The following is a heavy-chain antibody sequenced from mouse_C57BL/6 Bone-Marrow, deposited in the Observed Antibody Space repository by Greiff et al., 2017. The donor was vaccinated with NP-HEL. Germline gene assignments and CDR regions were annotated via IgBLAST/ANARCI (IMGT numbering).Heavy chain of an antibody. CDR1: GYAFSSSW. V-gene: IGHV1-82*01. Sequence: VKLMESGPELVKPGASVKISCKASGYAFSSSWMNWVKQRPGKGLEWIGRIYPGDGDTNYNGKFKGKATLTADKSSSTAYMQLSSLTSEDSAVYFCAPGPYGSSRFAYWGQGTLVTVSA. D-gene: IGHD1-1*01. CDR3: APGPYGSSRFAY. CDR2: IYPGDGDT. J-gene: IGHJ3*01.